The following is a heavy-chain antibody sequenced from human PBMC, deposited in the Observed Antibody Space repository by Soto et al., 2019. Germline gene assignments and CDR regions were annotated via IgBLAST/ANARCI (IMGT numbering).Heavy chain of an antibody. CDR3: AREWRIAARLPFFDI. V-gene: IGHV4-31*03. CDR2: IYYSGST. CDR1: GGSISSGGYY. J-gene: IGHJ3*02. Sequence: SETLSLTCTVSGGSISSGGYYWSWIRQHPGKGLEWIGYIYYSGSTYYNPSLKSRVTISVDTSKNQFSLKLSSVTAADTAVYYCAREWRIAARLPFFDIWGQGTMVT. D-gene: IGHD6-6*01.